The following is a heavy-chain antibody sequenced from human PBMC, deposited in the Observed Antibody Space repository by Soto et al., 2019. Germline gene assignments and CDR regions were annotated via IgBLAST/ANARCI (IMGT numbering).Heavy chain of an antibody. Sequence: GGSLRLSCAASGFTFSSYAMSWVRQAPGKGLEWVSAISGSGGSTYYADSVKGRFTISRDNSKNTLSLQMNSLRAEDRAVYYCAKDRNVVGGVAARRSYFDYWGQGTLVTVSS. CDR2: ISGSGGST. V-gene: IGHV3-23*01. D-gene: IGHD6-6*01. CDR1: GFTFSSYA. J-gene: IGHJ4*02. CDR3: AKDRNVVGGVAARRSYFDY.